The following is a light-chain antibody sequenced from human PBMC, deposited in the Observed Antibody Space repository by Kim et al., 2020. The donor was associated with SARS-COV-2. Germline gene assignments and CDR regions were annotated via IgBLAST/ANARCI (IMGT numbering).Light chain of an antibody. J-gene: IGLJ1*01. V-gene: IGLV3-21*04. CDR3: HVWDSSSDHDV. CDR1: NIGSKS. CDR2: YNS. Sequence: SYELTQPPSVSVAPGKTARITCGGNNIGSKSVHWYQQKPGQAPEVVIYYNSDRPSEIPERFSGSNSGNTATLTISRVEAGDEADYYCHVWDSSSDHDVFGTGTKVTVL.